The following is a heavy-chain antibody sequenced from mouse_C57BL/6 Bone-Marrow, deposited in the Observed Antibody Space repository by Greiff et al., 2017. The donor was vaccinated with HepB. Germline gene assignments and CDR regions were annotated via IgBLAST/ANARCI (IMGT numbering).Heavy chain of an antibody. CDR3: ASPPYYSNYPFAY. V-gene: IGHV1-81*01. J-gene: IGHJ3*01. Sequence: VQLQQSGAELARPGASVKLSCKASGYTFTSYGISWVKQRTGQGLEWIGEIYPRSGNTYYNEKFKGKATLNADKSSSTAYMELRSLTSEDSAVYFCASPPYYSNYPFAYWGQGTLVTVSA. D-gene: IGHD2-5*01. CDR1: GYTFTSYG. CDR2: IYPRSGNT.